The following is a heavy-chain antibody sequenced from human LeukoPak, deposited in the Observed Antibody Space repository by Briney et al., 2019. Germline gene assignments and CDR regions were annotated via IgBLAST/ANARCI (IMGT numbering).Heavy chain of an antibody. J-gene: IGHJ3*02. CDR1: GYTFTGYY. V-gene: IGHV1-2*02. CDR2: ISPNSGGT. CDR3: ARGGVVPAATPFIAFDI. D-gene: IGHD2-2*02. Sequence: GASVKVSCKASGYTFTGYYMHWVRQAPGQGLEWMGWISPNSGGTNYAQKFQGRVTMTRDTSISTAYMELSRLRSDDTAVYYCARGGVVPAATPFIAFDIWGQGTMVTVSS.